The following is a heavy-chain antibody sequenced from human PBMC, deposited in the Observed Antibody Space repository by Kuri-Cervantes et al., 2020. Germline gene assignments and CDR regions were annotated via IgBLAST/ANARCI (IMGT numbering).Heavy chain of an antibody. CDR2: ISGSGGST. CDR3: ARDLYSGYYDILTGYYTPNTHYYYYYGMDV. CDR1: GFTFSSYA. J-gene: IGHJ6*02. V-gene: IGHV3-23*01. D-gene: IGHD3-9*01. Sequence: GGSLRLSCAASGFTFSSYAMSWVRQAPGKGLEWVSAISGSGGSTYYADSVKGRFTISRDNSKNTLYLQMNCLRAEDTAVYYCARDLYSGYYDILTGYYTPNTHYYYYYGMDVWGQGTTVTVSS.